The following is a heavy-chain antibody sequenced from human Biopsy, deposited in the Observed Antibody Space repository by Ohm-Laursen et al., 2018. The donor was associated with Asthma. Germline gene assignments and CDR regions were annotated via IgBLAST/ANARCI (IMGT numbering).Heavy chain of an antibody. CDR3: ARGYDSSS. CDR1: GFSFSDYY. CDR2: INGDGSST. Sequence: SLRLSCAASGFSFSDYYMTWMRQAPGKGLVWVSRINGDGSSTSYADSVKGRFTISRDNAKKKLSLQMNSLRAEDTAVYYCARGYDSSSWGQGTPVTVSS. J-gene: IGHJ5*02. D-gene: IGHD6-6*01. V-gene: IGHV3-74*01.